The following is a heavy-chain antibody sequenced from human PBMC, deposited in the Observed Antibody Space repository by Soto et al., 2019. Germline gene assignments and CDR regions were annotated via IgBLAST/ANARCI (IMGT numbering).Heavy chain of an antibody. D-gene: IGHD3-10*01. J-gene: IGHJ4*02. CDR1: GFTFSNYA. CDR3: AKDVAAITMVRGVIITPYYFDY. CDR2: ISGSGGST. Sequence: LRLSCAASGFTFSNYAMGWVRQAPGKGLEWVSVISGSGGSTYYADSVKGRFTISRDNSKNTLYLQMNSLRAEDTAVYYCAKDVAAITMVRGVIITPYYFDYWGQGTLVTVSS. V-gene: IGHV3-23*01.